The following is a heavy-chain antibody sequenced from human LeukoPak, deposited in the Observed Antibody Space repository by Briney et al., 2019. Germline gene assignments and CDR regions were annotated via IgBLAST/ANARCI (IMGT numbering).Heavy chain of an antibody. V-gene: IGHV4-31*03. CDR2: IYYSGST. D-gene: IGHD2-15*01. J-gene: IGHJ5*02. Sequence: SQTLSLTCTVSGGSVYSGAYYWTWIRQHPGKGLEWIGYIYYSGSTNYNPSLKSRVTISVDTSKNQFSLKLSSVTAADTAVYYCARGMRLLFFSTWGQGTLVTVSS. CDR1: GGSVYSGAYY. CDR3: ARGMRLLFFST.